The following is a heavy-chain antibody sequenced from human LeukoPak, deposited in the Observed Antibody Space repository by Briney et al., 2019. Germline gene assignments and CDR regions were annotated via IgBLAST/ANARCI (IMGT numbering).Heavy chain of an antibody. Sequence: SETLSLTCTVSGGSISSSSYYWGWIRQPPGKGLEWIGRIYTSGSTNYNPSLKSRVTISVDTSKNQFSLKLSSVTAADTAVYYCARESADAFDIWGQGTMVTVSS. J-gene: IGHJ3*02. CDR3: ARESADAFDI. CDR2: IYTSGST. V-gene: IGHV4-39*07. CDR1: GGSISSSSYY.